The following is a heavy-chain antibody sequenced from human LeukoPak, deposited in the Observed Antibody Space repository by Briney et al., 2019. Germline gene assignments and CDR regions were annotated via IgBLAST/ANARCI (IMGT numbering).Heavy chain of an antibody. J-gene: IGHJ4*02. CDR1: GGSISSGSFY. Sequence: RSSETLSLTCTVSGGSISSGSFYWRWIRQTAGKRLEWIGRIYPSGDSQYSPSFRSRATISLDTRNQFSLKLSSVTAADTAVYFCARGYDRNGYQSRGFDYWGQGALVNVSS. D-gene: IGHD3-22*01. V-gene: IGHV4-61*02. CDR2: IYPSGDS. CDR3: ARGYDRNGYQSRGFDY.